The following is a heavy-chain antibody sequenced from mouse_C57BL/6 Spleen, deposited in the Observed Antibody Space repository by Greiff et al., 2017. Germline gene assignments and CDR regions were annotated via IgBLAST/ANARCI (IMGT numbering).Heavy chain of an antibody. J-gene: IGHJ4*01. Sequence: QVQLQQSGAELVMPGASVKLSCKASGYTFTSYWMHWVTQRPGQGLEWIGEIDPSDSYTNYNQKFKGKSTLTVDKSSSTAYMQLSSLTSEDSAVYYCARSRDYDYMDYWGQGTSVTVSS. CDR3: ARSRDYDYMDY. D-gene: IGHD2-4*01. CDR1: GYTFTSYW. V-gene: IGHV1-69*01. CDR2: IDPSDSYT.